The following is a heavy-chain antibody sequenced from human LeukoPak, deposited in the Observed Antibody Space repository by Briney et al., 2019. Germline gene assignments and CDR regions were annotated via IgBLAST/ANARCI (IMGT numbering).Heavy chain of an antibody. J-gene: IGHJ6*02. CDR3: ARTRPRYYYGMDV. CDR2: INHSGST. V-gene: IGHV4-34*01. Sequence: SETLSLTCAVYGGSFSGYYWSWIRQPPGKELEWIGEINHSGSTNYNPSLKSRVTISVDTSKNQFSLKLSSVTAADTAVYYCARTRPRYYYGMDVWGQGTTVTVSS. CDR1: GGSFSGYY.